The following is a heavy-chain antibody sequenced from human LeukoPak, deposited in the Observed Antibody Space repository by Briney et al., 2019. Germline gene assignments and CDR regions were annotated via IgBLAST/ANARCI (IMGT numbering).Heavy chain of an antibody. CDR2: MSSDSKSI. V-gene: IGHV3-21*01. CDR3: TRGSYGDYGY. D-gene: IGHD4-17*01. J-gene: IGHJ4*02. Sequence: GGSLRLSCAAPGFIFSSFTMNWVRQAPGKGLEWVSSMSSDSKSIYYADSVKGRFTISRDNAKNSLFLQMDSLRAEDTALYYCTRGSYGDYGYWGQGTLVTVSS. CDR1: GFIFSSFT.